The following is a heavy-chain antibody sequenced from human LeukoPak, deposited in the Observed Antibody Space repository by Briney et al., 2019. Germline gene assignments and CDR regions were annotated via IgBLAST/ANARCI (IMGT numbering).Heavy chain of an antibody. CDR2: ISAYNGNT. D-gene: IGHD3-3*01. Sequence: ASVKVSCKASGYTFTSYGISWVRQAPGQGLEWMGWISAYNGNTNYAQKLQGRVTMTTDTSTSTAYTELRSLRSDDTAVYYCARETNHYDFWSGHRGDFDYWGQGTLVTVSS. V-gene: IGHV1-18*01. CDR3: ARETNHYDFWSGHRGDFDY. CDR1: GYTFTSYG. J-gene: IGHJ4*02.